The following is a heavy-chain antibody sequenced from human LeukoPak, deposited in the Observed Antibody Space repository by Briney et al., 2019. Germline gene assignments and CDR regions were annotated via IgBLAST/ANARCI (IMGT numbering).Heavy chain of an antibody. CDR2: MNPNSGNT. D-gene: IGHD3-10*01. V-gene: IGHV1-8*03. Sequence: ASVKVSCKASGYTFTSYDINWVGQATGQGREWMGWMNPNSGNTGYAQKFQGRVTITRNTSIRTAYMELSSLRSEDTAVYYCARTGRSFRRLRYAFDIWGQGTMVTVSS. CDR1: GYTFTSYD. J-gene: IGHJ3*02. CDR3: ARTGRSFRRLRYAFDI.